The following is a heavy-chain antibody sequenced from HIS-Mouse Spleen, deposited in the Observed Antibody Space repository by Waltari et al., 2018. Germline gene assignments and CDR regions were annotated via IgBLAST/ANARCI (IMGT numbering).Heavy chain of an antibody. CDR2: SNPKSVGT. CDR1: GYTFTGYY. D-gene: IGHD6-6*01. V-gene: IGHV1-2*02. CDR3: ARDWMEEQLVPRFDY. Sequence: QVQLVQSGAEVKKPGASVKVSCKASGYTFTGYYMHWVRQAPGQGLEWIGWSNPKSVGTNYAWKVKGRVTRTRDTSISTAYMELSRLRSDDTAVYYCARDWMEEQLVPRFDYWGQGTLVTVSS. J-gene: IGHJ4*02.